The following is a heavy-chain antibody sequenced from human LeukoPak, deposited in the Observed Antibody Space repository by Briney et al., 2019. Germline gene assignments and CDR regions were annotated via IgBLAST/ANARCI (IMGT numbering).Heavy chain of an antibody. J-gene: IGHJ4*02. V-gene: IGHV1-46*01. CDR1: GYTFTSYY. CDR3: ARAPRGSSGWYYFDY. Sequence: GASVKVSCKASGYTFTSYYMHWVRQAPGQGLEWMGIINPSGGSTSYAQKFQGRVTMTRDTSKNQFSLKLSSVTAADTAVYYCARAPRGSSGWYYFDYWGQGTLVTVSS. D-gene: IGHD6-19*01. CDR2: INPSGGST.